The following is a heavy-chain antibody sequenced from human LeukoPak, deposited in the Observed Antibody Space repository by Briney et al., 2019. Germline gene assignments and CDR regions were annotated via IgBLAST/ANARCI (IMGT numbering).Heavy chain of an antibody. V-gene: IGHV1-46*01. J-gene: IGHJ5*02. CDR2: INPSGGST. CDR3: ARVRYCSGGSCYTNWFDP. CDR1: GYTFTNYY. Sequence: GASVKVSCKASGYTFTNYYMHWVRQAPGQGLEWMGIINPSGGSTSYAQKFQGRVTMTRDTSTSTVYVELSSLRSEDTAVYYCARVRYCSGGSCYTNWFDPWGQGTLVTVSS. D-gene: IGHD2-15*01.